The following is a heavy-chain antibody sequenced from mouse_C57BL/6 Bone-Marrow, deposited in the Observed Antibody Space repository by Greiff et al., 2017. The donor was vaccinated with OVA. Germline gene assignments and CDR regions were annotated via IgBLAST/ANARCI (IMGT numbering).Heavy chain of an antibody. D-gene: IGHD1-1*01. J-gene: IGHJ3*01. Sequence: VQLQQSGAELVRPGASVKLSCTASGFNIKDDYMHWVKQRPEQGLEWIGWIDPENGATEYASKFQGKATITADTSSNTAYLQLSSLTSEDTAVYYCTTDYYGSSYFWFAYWGQGTLVTVSA. CDR2: IDPENGAT. CDR3: TTDYYGSSYFWFAY. V-gene: IGHV14-4*01. CDR1: GFNIKDDY.